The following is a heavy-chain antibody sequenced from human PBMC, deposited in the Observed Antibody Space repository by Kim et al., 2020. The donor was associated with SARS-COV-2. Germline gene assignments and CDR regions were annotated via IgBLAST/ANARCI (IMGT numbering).Heavy chain of an antibody. J-gene: IGHJ4*02. CDR3: ARGPRIEVRGVMGY. V-gene: IGHV1-18*04. CDR1: GYTFTSYG. Sequence: ASVKVSCKASGYTFTSYGISWVRQAPGQGLEWMGWISAYNGNTNYAQKLQGRVTMTTDTSTSTAYMELRSLRSDDTAVYYCARGPRIEVRGVMGYWGQGTLVTVSS. CDR2: ISAYNGNT. D-gene: IGHD3-10*01.